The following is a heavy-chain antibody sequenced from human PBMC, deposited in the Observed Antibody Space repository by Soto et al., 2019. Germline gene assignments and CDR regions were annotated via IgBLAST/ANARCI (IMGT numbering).Heavy chain of an antibody. CDR1: GYTFTTYD. Sequence: QVQLVQSGAEVKKPGASVKVSCKASGYTFTTYDINWVRQATGQGLEWMGWMNPNSGHTIYAQKFQGRVTVTRDTSIHTAYMELSSLRSEDTAVYYCASGSMWFGGYGMDAWGQGTTVTVSS. D-gene: IGHD3-10*01. V-gene: IGHV1-8*01. CDR2: MNPNSGHT. J-gene: IGHJ6*02. CDR3: ASGSMWFGGYGMDA.